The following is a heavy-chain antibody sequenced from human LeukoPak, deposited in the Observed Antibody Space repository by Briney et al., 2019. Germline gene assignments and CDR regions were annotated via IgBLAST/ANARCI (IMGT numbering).Heavy chain of an antibody. J-gene: IGHJ4*02. CDR3: ATFVVVPAAKKNFDY. CDR1: GFTFSNAW. Sequence: PGGSLRLSCATSGFTFSNAWLSWVRQAPGKGLEWVSAISGSGGSTYYADSVKGRFTISRDNSKNTLYLQMNSLRAEDTAVYYCATFVVVPAAKKNFDYWGQGTLVTVSS. CDR2: ISGSGGST. D-gene: IGHD2-2*01. V-gene: IGHV3-23*01.